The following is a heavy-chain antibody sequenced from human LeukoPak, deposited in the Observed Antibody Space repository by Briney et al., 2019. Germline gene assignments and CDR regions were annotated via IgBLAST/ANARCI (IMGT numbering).Heavy chain of an antibody. V-gene: IGHV4-59*01. J-gene: IGHJ4*02. CDR1: GGSISTYY. D-gene: IGHD5-12*01. CDR3: ARGGGYASPIGY. CDR2: IYHSGST. Sequence: PSETLSLTCTLSGGSISTYYWSWIRRPPGKGLEWIGYIYHSGSTNYNPSLKSRVTISVDTSKNQFSLKLGSVTAADTAVYYCARGGGYASPIGYWGQGALVTVSS.